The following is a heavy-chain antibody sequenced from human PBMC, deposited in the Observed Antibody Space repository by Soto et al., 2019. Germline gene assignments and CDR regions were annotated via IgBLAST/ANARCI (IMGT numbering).Heavy chain of an antibody. CDR2: IFPNGRDK. Sequence: QVQLVQSGGGVVQPGRSLRLSCAASGFNFNTYFMHWVRQAPGKGLEWVAMIFPNGRDKEYADSVKGRFTTSRDNSNNRMYRQMDSLRPADTAVYYCARDDEHGSNWDLAYWGQGALVTVSS. CDR1: GFNFNTYF. CDR3: ARDDEHGSNWDLAY. V-gene: IGHV3-30*13. D-gene: IGHD1-26*01. J-gene: IGHJ4*02.